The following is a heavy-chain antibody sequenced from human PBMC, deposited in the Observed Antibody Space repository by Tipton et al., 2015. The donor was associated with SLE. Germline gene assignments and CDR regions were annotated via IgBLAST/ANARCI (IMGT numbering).Heavy chain of an antibody. V-gene: IGHV4-61*08. Sequence: TLSLTCTVSGGSISSGGYYWSWIRQHPGKGLEWIGYIYYSGSTNYNPSLKSRVTISVDTSKNQFSLKLSSVTAADTAVYYCARDRGGGTFDIWGQGTMVTVSS. CDR1: GGSISSGGYY. CDR3: ARDRGGGTFDI. CDR2: IYYSGST. J-gene: IGHJ3*02. D-gene: IGHD3-10*01.